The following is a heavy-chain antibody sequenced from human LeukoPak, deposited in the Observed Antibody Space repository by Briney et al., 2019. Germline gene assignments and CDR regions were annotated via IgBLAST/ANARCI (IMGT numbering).Heavy chain of an antibody. D-gene: IGHD3-3*01. Sequence: GGSLRLSCAASGFTFSTYGMSWVRQAPGKGLEWVSAIGGSGGGTYYADSVKGRFTISRDNSKNTLYLQMNSLRAEDTAVYYCVPRKEWSCYMDVWGKGTTVTVSS. CDR3: VPRKEWSCYMDV. CDR1: GFTFSTYG. V-gene: IGHV3-23*01. J-gene: IGHJ6*03. CDR2: IGGSGGGT.